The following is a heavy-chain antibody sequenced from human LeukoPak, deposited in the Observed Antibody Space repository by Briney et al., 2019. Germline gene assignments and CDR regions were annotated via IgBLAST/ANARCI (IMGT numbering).Heavy chain of an antibody. CDR1: GGTFSSYA. CDR3: ARASAIFGSRSYYYYMDV. CDR2: IIPIFGTA. D-gene: IGHD3-3*01. Sequence: SVKVSCKASGGTFSSYAISWVRQAPGQGLEWMGGIIPIFGTANYAQKFQGRVTITTDESTSTAYMELSSLRSEDTAVYYCARASAIFGSRSYYYYMDVWGKGTTVTVSS. V-gene: IGHV1-69*05. J-gene: IGHJ6*03.